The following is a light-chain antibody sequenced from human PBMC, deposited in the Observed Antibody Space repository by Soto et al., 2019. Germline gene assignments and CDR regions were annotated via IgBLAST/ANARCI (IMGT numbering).Light chain of an antibody. J-gene: IGKJ1*01. CDR1: QSVSSN. CDR2: GAS. V-gene: IGKV3-15*01. Sequence: EIVIPGAPXTLTKSPGERATLSCRASQSVSSNLAWYQQKPGQAPRLLIYGASTRATGIPARFSGSGSGTEFTLTISSLQSEDFAVYYCQQYNNWWTFGQGTKV. CDR3: QQYNNWWT.